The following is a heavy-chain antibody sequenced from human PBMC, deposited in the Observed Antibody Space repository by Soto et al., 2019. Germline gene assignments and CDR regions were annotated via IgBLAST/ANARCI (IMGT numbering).Heavy chain of an antibody. D-gene: IGHD3-22*01. V-gene: IGHV4-30-4*01. J-gene: IGHJ4*02. CDR1: GVSISSGDYY. Sequence: SETLCLTCTVSGVSISSGDYYGIWIRQPPGKGLEWIGYIYYSGSTYYNPSLKSRVTISVDTSKNQFYLKLSSVTAAETAVYYCARANSSGYYQLFDYWGQGTLVTVYS. CDR2: IYYSGST. CDR3: ARANSSGYYQLFDY.